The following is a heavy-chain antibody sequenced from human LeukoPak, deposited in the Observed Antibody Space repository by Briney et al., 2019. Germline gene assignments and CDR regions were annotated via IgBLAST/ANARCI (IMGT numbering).Heavy chain of an antibody. J-gene: IGHJ4*02. CDR2: IKSKIDGETT. CDR3: TTDAGYSSRWYNY. CDR1: GFTFSSYA. V-gene: IGHV3-15*01. D-gene: IGHD6-13*01. Sequence: GGSLRLSCAASGFTFSSYAMHWVRQAPGKGLEWVGRIKSKIDGETTDYAAPVKGRFSISRDDSRNTLYLQMNSLKTEDTAVYYCTTDAGYSSRWYNYWGQGTLVTVSS.